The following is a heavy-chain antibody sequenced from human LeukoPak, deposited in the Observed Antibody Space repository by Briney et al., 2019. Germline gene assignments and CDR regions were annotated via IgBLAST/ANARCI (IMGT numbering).Heavy chain of an antibody. CDR2: IIPIFGTA. V-gene: IGHV1-69*06. Sequence: ASVKVSCKASGGTFSSYAISWVRQAPGQGLEWMGGIIPIFGTANYAQKFQGRVTITADKSTSTAYMELSSLRSEDTAVYYCASRILDYYYYMDVWGKGTTVTVSS. CDR3: ASRILDYYYYMDV. J-gene: IGHJ6*03. CDR1: GGTFSSYA.